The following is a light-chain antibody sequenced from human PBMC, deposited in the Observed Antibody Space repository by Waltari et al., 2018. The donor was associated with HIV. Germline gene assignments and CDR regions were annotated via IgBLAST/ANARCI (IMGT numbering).Light chain of an antibody. Sequence: DIVMTQSPLSLPVTPGEPASISCRSSQSLLHSEGINFLGWYLKKPGQSPQLLIYLGSHRASGVPDRFSGSGSGTDFTLKISRVEAEDVGVYYCMQALQTPSFGPGTKVDIK. CDR1: QSLLHSEGINF. J-gene: IGKJ3*01. CDR2: LGS. CDR3: MQALQTPS. V-gene: IGKV2-28*01.